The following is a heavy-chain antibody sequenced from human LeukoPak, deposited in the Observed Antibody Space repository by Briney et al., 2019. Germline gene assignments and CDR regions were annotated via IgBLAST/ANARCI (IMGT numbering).Heavy chain of an antibody. V-gene: IGHV1-2*02. Sequence: ASVKVSCKASGGTFSSYAISWVRQAPGQGLEWMGWINPNSGGTNYAQKFQGRVTMTRDTSISTAYMELSRLRSDDTAVYYCAPLASKDAFDIWGQGTMVTVSS. CDR2: INPNSGGT. J-gene: IGHJ3*02. D-gene: IGHD4-11*01. CDR3: APLASKDAFDI. CDR1: GGTFSSYA.